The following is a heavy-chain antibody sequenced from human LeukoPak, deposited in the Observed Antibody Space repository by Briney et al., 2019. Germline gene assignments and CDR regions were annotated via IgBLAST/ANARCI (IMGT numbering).Heavy chain of an antibody. CDR1: GFTFSDYY. CDR3: ARVRDYDILTGYNDAFDI. V-gene: IGHV3-11*06. CDR2: ISSSSSYT. Sequence: GGSLRLSCAAPGFTFSDYYMSWIRQAPGKGLEWVSYISSSSSYTNYADSVKGRFTISRGNAKNSLYLQMNSLRAEDTAVYYCARVRDYDILTGYNDAFDIWGQGTMVTVSS. J-gene: IGHJ3*02. D-gene: IGHD3-9*01.